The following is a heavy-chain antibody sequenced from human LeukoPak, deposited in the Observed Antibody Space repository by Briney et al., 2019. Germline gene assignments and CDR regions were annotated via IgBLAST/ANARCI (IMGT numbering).Heavy chain of an antibody. J-gene: IGHJ4*02. Sequence: SETLSLTCTVSGGSISSSSYYWGWIRQPPGKGLEWIGSIYYSGSTYYNPSLKSRVTISVDTSKNQFSLKLSSVTAADTAVYYCARVVVPAAGPYYFDYWGQGTLVTVSS. CDR3: ARVVVPAAGPYYFDY. V-gene: IGHV4-39*07. CDR2: IYYSGST. D-gene: IGHD2-2*01. CDR1: GGSISSSSYY.